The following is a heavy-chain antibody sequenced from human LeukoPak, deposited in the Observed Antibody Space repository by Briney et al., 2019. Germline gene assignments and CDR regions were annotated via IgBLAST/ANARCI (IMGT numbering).Heavy chain of an antibody. V-gene: IGHV3-11*01. J-gene: IGHJ4*02. CDR2: INSGGSMT. Sequence: GGSLRLSCAASGLSFSDNYMGWLRQPPGKGLEWLSYINSGGSMTKYTASVQGRFTICRDNAKRSVFLQMNNLRANDTARYYCAKGSHGWTFDVWGQGSQVTVSS. D-gene: IGHD2-2*03. CDR1: GLSFSDNY. CDR3: AKGSHGWTFDV.